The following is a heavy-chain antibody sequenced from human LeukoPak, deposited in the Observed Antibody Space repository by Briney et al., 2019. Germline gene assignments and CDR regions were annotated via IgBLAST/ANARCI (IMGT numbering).Heavy chain of an antibody. CDR1: GGSFSGCY. CDR2: INHSGST. J-gene: IGHJ4*02. V-gene: IGHV4-34*01. D-gene: IGHD3-22*01. Sequence: SETLSLTCAVYGGSFSGCYWSWIRQPPGKGLEWIGEINHSGSTNYNPSLKSRVTISVDTSKNQFSLKLSSVTAADTAVYYCARTYYYDSSGYYYEDYWGQGTLGTVSP. CDR3: ARTYYYDSSGYYYEDY.